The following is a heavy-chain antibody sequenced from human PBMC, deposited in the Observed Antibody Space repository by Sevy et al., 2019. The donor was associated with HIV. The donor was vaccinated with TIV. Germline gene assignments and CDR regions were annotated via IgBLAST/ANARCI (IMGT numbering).Heavy chain of an antibody. D-gene: IGHD3-10*01. CDR1: GFTFSSYG. Sequence: GGSLRLSCAASGFTFSSYGMHWVRQAPGKGLEWVAVIWYDGSNKYYADSVKGRFTISRDNSKNTLYLQMDSLGAEDTAADYFSGDLGVRGVYYYYYGMDVWGQGTTVTVSS. V-gene: IGHV3-33*01. J-gene: IGHJ6*02. CDR2: IWYDGSNK. CDR3: SGDLGVRGVYYYYYGMDV.